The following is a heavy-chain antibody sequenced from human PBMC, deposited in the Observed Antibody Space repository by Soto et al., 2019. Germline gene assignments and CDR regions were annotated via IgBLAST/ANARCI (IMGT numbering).Heavy chain of an antibody. CDR3: TTGFLEWLLQDY. D-gene: IGHD3-3*01. Sequence: PGGSLRLSCAASGFTFSNAWMSWVRQAPGKGLEWVGRIKSKTDGGTTDYAAPVKGRFTISRDDSKNTLYLQMNSLKTEDTAVYYCTTGFLEWLLQDYWGQGTLVTVSS. V-gene: IGHV3-15*01. J-gene: IGHJ4*02. CDR2: IKSKTDGGTT. CDR1: GFTFSNAW.